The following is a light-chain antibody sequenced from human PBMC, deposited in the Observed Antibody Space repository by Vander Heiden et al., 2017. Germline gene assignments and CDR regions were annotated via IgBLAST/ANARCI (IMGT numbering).Light chain of an antibody. CDR2: NNN. Sequence: QSVLTQPPSVSGAPGQTVTISCTGSSSTIGSGYPVHWYQQVPGTAPKLLIYNNNNRPSGVPDRFSGSKSGTSASLAIAGLQADDEADYYCQMHVHNLNLVFGGGTKVTVL. CDR3: QMHVHNLNLV. V-gene: IGLV1-40*01. CDR1: SSTIGSGYP. J-gene: IGLJ2*01.